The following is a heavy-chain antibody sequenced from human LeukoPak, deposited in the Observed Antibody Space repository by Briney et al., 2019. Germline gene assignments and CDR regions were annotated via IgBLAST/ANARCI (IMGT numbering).Heavy chain of an antibody. D-gene: IGHD2-21*02. J-gene: IGHJ4*02. CDR3: AQSDGYGLRDY. Sequence: PSETLSLTCAVYGGSFNDYYWNLIRQPPGKGPEWIGEINLCGSNTYNPSLKSRVTISLDESKNQFSLKLSSVTAADPALYYCAQSDGYGLRDYWGQGTLVTVS. V-gene: IGHV4-34*01. CDR2: INLCGSN. CDR1: GGSFNDYY.